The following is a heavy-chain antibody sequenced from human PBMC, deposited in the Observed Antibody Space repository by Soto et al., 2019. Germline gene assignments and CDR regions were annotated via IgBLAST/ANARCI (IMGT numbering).Heavy chain of an antibody. J-gene: IGHJ6*02. CDR3: ARARMVRGVIYYYGMDV. CDR2: IYYSGST. CDR1: GGSISSDGDY. V-gene: IGHV4-31*03. Sequence: PSETLSLTCTVSGGSISSDGDYWSWIRQHPGKGLEWIGYIYYSGSTYYNPSLKSRVTISVDTSKNQFSLKLNSVTAVDTAVYYCARARMVRGVIYYYGMDVWGQGTTVTVSS. D-gene: IGHD3-10*01.